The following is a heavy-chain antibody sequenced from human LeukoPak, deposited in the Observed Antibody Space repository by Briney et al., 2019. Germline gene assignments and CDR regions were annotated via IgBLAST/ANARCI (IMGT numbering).Heavy chain of an antibody. D-gene: IGHD6-19*01. V-gene: IGHV3-21*01. CDR3: ARDREQWLRWFDP. Sequence: GGSLRLSCAASGFTFISYSMNWVRQAPCTGLDLVSSISSSSSYIYYADSVKGRFTISRDNAKNSLYLQMNSLRAEDTAVYYCARDREQWLRWFDPWGQGTLVTVSS. CDR2: ISSSSSYI. J-gene: IGHJ5*02. CDR1: GFTFISYS.